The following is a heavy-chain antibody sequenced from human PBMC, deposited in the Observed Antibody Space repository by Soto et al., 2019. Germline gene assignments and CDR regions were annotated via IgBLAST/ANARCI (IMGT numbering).Heavy chain of an antibody. CDR2: IFPGDSDT. Sequence: GESLKISCKGSGYNVANYWIGWVRQVPGKGLEWMGMIFPGDSDTKNSPSLQGQITMSVDKSDSSAYLQWRSLKASDTAMYYCEDRYTNGPDAFDIRGQGNRLTV. CDR1: GYNVANYW. V-gene: IGHV5-51*01. D-gene: IGHD2-8*01. CDR3: EDRYTNGPDAFDI. J-gene: IGHJ3*02.